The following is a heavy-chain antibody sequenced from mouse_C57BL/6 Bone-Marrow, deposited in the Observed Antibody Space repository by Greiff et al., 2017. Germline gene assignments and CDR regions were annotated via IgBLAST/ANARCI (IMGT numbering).Heavy chain of an antibody. CDR1: GFTFSDYG. D-gene: IGHD1-1*01. J-gene: IGHJ4*01. V-gene: IGHV5-17*01. Sequence: EVKLVESGGGLVKPGGSLKLSCAASGFTFSDYGMHWVRQAPEKGLEWVAYISSGSSTIYYADTVKGRFTISRDNAKNTLFLQMTSLRSEDTAMYYCARPDYGSRRLYAMDYWGQGTSVTVSS. CDR3: ARPDYGSRRLYAMDY. CDR2: ISSGSSTI.